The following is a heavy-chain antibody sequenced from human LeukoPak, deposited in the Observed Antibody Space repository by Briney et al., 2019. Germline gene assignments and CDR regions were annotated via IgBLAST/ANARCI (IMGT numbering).Heavy chain of an antibody. CDR2: VSLSGLT. J-gene: IGHJ4*02. CDR3: SRENGAFSPFGY. V-gene: IGHV4-4*02. Sequence: PSETLSLTCGVSGGSITSTNWWSWVRQPPGQGLEWIGEVSLSGLTNYNPSLSSRVIMALDTSKNHLSLHLTSVTATDTAVYYCSRENGAFSPFGYWGQGYLVTVLS. CDR1: GGSITSTNW. D-gene: IGHD2-8*01.